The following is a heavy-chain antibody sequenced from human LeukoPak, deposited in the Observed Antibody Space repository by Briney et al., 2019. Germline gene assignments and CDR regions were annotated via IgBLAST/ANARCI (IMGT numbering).Heavy chain of an antibody. V-gene: IGHV3-21*01. J-gene: IGHJ4*02. CDR3: ARDRLVGATDSSY. CDR1: GFTFSRYA. Sequence: GGSLRLSCAASGFTFSRYAMHWVRQAPGKGLEWVSSISSSSSYIYYADSVKGRFTISRDNAKNSLYLQMNSLRAEDTAVYYCARDRLVGATDSSYWGQGTLVTVSS. CDR2: ISSSSSYI. D-gene: IGHD1-26*01.